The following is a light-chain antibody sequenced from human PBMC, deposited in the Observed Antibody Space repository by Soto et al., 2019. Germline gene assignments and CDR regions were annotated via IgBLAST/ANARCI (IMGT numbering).Light chain of an antibody. Sequence: DIQMTQSPSSLSASVGDRVTITCRASQTISSSLNWYQQKPGKAPDLLLYAASNLQSGVPSKFSCSGSGSDFTLTISSLQPEDFATYYCQQNYSSTQRYTSGQRTRLETK. J-gene: IGKJ2*01. CDR1: QTISSS. CDR2: AAS. V-gene: IGKV1-39*01. CDR3: QQNYSSTQRYT.